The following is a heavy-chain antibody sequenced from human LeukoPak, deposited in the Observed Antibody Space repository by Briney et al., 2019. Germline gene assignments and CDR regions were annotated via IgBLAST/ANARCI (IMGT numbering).Heavy chain of an antibody. J-gene: IGHJ4*02. Sequence: GGSLRLSCAASGFTFSHEGMQWGRQAPGKGLEWVAVIWYDGSNEYCADSVKGRFTISRDNCKSTQYLQMKSLRAGDRAVYYCAIDHDLGRDFFHYGGQGTLVTVSS. D-gene: IGHD2-21*02. CDR1: GFTFSHEG. V-gene: IGHV3-33*01. CDR2: IWYDGSNE. CDR3: AIDHDLGRDFFHY.